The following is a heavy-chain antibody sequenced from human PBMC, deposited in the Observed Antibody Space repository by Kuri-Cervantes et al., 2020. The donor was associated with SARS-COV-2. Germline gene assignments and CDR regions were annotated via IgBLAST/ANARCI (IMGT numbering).Heavy chain of an antibody. D-gene: IGHD3-3*01. CDR1: GFTFSDYY. CDR3: ARDSYYDFWSGYFPGGPYYYYGMDV. Sequence: GGSLRLSCAASGFTFSDYYMSWIRQAPGKGLEWVSYISSSGSTIYYADSVKGRFTISRDNAKNSLYLQMNSLRAEDTAVYYCARDSYYDFWSGYFPGGPYYYYGMDVWAKGPRSPSP. V-gene: IGHV3-11*04. CDR2: ISSSGSTI. J-gene: IGHJ6*02.